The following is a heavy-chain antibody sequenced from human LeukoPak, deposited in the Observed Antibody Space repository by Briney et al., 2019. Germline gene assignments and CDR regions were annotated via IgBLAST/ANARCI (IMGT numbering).Heavy chain of an antibody. CDR1: GGTFSSYA. CDR2: IIPIFGTA. CDR3: VAHSTSLGIGAAGTAFDY. J-gene: IGHJ4*02. Sequence: ASVKVSCKASGGTFSSYAISWVRQAPGQGLEWMGGIIPIFGTANYAQKFQGRVTITTDESTNTAYMELSSLRSEDTAVYYCVAHSTSLGIGAAGTAFDYWGQGTLVTVSS. V-gene: IGHV1-69*05. D-gene: IGHD6-13*01.